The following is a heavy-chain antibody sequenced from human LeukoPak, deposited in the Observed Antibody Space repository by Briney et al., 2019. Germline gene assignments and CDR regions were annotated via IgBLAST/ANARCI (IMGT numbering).Heavy chain of an antibody. J-gene: IGHJ3*02. Sequence: GGSLRLSCAASGFTFDDYAMHWVRQAPGKGLEWVSGISWNSGSIGYADSVKGRFTISRDNAKNSLYLQMNSLRAEDTAVYYCARGLVGATHDAFDIWGQGTMVTVSS. V-gene: IGHV3-9*01. CDR3: ARGLVGATHDAFDI. D-gene: IGHD1-26*01. CDR1: GFTFDDYA. CDR2: ISWNSGSI.